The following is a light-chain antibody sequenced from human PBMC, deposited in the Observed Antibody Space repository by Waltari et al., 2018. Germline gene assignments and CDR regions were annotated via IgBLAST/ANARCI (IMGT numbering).Light chain of an antibody. CDR1: QSVLYRSSNRNY. J-gene: IGKJ1*01. CDR3: QQYYDTPQT. V-gene: IGKV4-1*01. Sequence: DIVMTQSPDSLAVSLGERATINCKSSQSVLYRSSNRNYLAWYQQKSGQPPKLLIYGPSTRESGVPDRFSGSGSGTDFTLTISSLQAEDVAVYYCQQYYDTPQTFGQGTKVEIK. CDR2: GPS.